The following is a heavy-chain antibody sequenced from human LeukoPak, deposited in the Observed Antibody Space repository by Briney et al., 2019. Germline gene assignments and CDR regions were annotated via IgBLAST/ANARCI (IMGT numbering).Heavy chain of an antibody. J-gene: IGHJ4*02. D-gene: IGHD6-13*01. CDR1: GFTFSNYA. Sequence: GGSLRLSCAASGFTFSNYAMSWVRQAPGKGLERVSALSGSGVTTYYADSVKGRFTISRDNSKNTLYLQMNSLRAEDTAVYYYAKVASSSWYAYFDYWGRGTLVTVSS. CDR3: AKVASSSWYAYFDY. V-gene: IGHV3-23*01. CDR2: LSGSGVTT.